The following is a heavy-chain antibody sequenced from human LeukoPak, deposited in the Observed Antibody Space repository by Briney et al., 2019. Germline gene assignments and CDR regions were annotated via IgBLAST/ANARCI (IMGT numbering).Heavy chain of an antibody. CDR1: GGSISSGDYY. V-gene: IGHV4-39*01. D-gene: IGHD3-9*01. J-gene: IGHJ5*02. CDR3: ARHKGSASGYYDILTGSSLSYNWFDP. Sequence: PSETLSLTCTVSGGSISSGDYYWSWIRQPPGKGLEWIGSIYHSGSTYYNPSLKSRVTISVDTSKNQFSLKLSSVTAADTAVYYCARHKGSASGYYDILTGSSLSYNWFDPWGQGTLVTVSS. CDR2: IYHSGST.